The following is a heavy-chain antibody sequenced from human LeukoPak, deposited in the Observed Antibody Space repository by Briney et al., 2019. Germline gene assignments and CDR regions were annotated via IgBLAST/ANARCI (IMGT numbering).Heavy chain of an antibody. Sequence: GGSLRLSCAASGFSFSSYSMNWVRQAPGKGLEWVSYISSSSSTIYYVDSVKGRFTISRDNAKNSLYLQMNSLRAEDTAVYYCARAGGSGSGYSSGWYYDYWGQGTLVTVSS. V-gene: IGHV3-48*04. CDR3: ARAGGSGSGYSSGWYYDY. D-gene: IGHD6-19*01. CDR1: GFSFSSYS. J-gene: IGHJ4*02. CDR2: ISSSSSTI.